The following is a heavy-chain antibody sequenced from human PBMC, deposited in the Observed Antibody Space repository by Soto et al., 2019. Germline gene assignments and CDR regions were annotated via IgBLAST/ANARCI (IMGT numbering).Heavy chain of an antibody. CDR3: AKDIATATTGADY. Sequence: EVQLVESGGGLVQPGRSLRLSCAASGFTFDDYAMHWVRQAPGKGLEWVSGISWNSGSIGYADSVKGRFTISRDNAKNSLYLQMNSLRAEDTALYYCAKDIATATTGADYWGQGTLVTVSS. J-gene: IGHJ4*02. D-gene: IGHD4-17*01. V-gene: IGHV3-9*01. CDR2: ISWNSGSI. CDR1: GFTFDDYA.